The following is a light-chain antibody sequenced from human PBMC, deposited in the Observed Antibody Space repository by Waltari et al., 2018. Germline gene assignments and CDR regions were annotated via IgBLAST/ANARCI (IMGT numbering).Light chain of an antibody. V-gene: IGLV4-69*01. CDR3: QTGGHGTWV. J-gene: IGLJ3*02. Sequence: QLELTQSPSASASLGASVKLTCTLSSGHITNVVAWHQQQPQKGPRYLMKVNSDGSHSRGDEIPGRFSGSSSGAERYLTIASLQSEDEADYYCQTGGHGTWVLGGGTKLTVL. CDR1: SGHITNV. CDR2: VNSDGSH.